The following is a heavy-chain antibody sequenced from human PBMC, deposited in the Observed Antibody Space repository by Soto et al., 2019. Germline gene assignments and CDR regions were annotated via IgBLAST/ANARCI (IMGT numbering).Heavy chain of an antibody. D-gene: IGHD3-10*01. CDR3: AIEHIGYKPGEDYYHGVDV. CDR1: GYSLSTYW. J-gene: IGHJ6*02. Sequence: EVQLVESGGGLVQPGGSLRLACAASGYSLSTYWMHWVRQIPGQGLTWVSRIGPDGSSATYADSVKGRFTISRDNTNNAVYLQMNSLRDEDTGVYYCAIEHIGYKPGEDYYHGVDVWGHGTPVTVSS. V-gene: IGHV3-74*03. CDR2: IGPDGSSA.